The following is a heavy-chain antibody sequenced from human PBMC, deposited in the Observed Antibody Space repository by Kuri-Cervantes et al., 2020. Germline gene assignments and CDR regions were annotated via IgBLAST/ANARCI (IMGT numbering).Heavy chain of an antibody. CDR1: GGSISSSSYY. CDR3: ARYYVDTGGYHFDY. CDR2: IYYSGST. V-gene: IGHV4-39*07. J-gene: IGHJ4*02. Sequence: SETLSLTCTVSGGSISSSSYYWGWIRQPPGKGLEWIGSIYYSGSTYYNLSLKSRVTMSVDTSKNQFSLKLSSVTAADTAVYYCARYYVDTGGYHFDYWGQGTLVTVSS. D-gene: IGHD3-22*01.